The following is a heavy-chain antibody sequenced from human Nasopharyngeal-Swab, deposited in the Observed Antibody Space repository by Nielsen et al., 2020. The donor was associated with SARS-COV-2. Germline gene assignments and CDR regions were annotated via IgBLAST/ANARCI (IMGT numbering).Heavy chain of an antibody. CDR2: ISYDGHTQ. Sequence: GGSLRLPCAASGFTVSAFGMHWVRQAPGEVLEWVAHISYDGHTQYYSDSVTGRFTISRDNSKNTLDLQMNSLRPEDTAVYYCARDDGQLGDSWGQGTLVTVSS. CDR1: GFTVSAFG. J-gene: IGHJ4*02. V-gene: IGHV3-30*03. CDR3: ARDDGQLGDS. D-gene: IGHD6-6*01.